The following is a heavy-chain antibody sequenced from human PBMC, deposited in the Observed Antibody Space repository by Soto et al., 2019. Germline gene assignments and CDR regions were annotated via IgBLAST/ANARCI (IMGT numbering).Heavy chain of an antibody. D-gene: IGHD1-26*01. CDR3: AKGQNSGTYRFYFDY. CDR2: ISASGGST. CDR1: GFAFSSHP. J-gene: IGHJ4*02. V-gene: IGHV3-23*01. Sequence: GGSLRLSCAASGFAFSSHPMSWVRQAPEKGPEWVSGISASGGSTSYADSVKGRFTISRDNSKNTLYLQMNSLRADDTAVYHCAKGQNSGTYRFYFDYWGQGALVTVSS.